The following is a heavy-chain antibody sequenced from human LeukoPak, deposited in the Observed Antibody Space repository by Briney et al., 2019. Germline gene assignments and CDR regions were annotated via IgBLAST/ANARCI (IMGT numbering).Heavy chain of an antibody. V-gene: IGHV1-2*02. CDR2: INPKSGVT. CDR3: ARAGGYCGSTSCYSGYYYFMDV. J-gene: IGHJ6*03. CDR1: GYTFTDYY. D-gene: IGHD2-2*01. Sequence: ASVKASCKASGYTFTDYYLHWVRQAPGQGLEWMGWINPKSGVTDSKMKFQGRVTLTRDTSITTAYMELISLTSDDAAVYYCARAGGYCGSTSCYSGYYYFMDVWGKGTTVTVSS.